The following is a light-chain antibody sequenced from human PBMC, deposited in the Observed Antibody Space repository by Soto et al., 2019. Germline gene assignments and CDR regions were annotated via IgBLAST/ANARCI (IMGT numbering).Light chain of an antibody. J-gene: IGLJ1*01. V-gene: IGLV2-23*03. CDR2: EGS. CDR3: CSYAGGSTFYV. CDR1: SSDVGSYDL. Sequence: QSVLNQPAXVSGSPGQSITIPCTGTSSDVGSYDLVSWYQQHPGKAPQLMIYEGSKRPSGVSNRFSGSKSGNTASLTISGLQAEDQADYYCCSYAGGSTFYVFGSGTKVTVL.